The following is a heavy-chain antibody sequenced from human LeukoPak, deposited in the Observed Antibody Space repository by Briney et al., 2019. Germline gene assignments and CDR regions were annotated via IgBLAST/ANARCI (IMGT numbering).Heavy chain of an antibody. J-gene: IGHJ4*02. V-gene: IGHV5-51*01. D-gene: IGHD3-22*01. CDR3: ARTWGYYYDSSGYLHFDY. Sequence: GESLKISCKGSGYSFTGYWIGWVRQMPGKGLEWMGIIYPGDSDTRYSPSFQGQVTISADKSISTAYLQWSSLKASDTAMYYCARTWGYYYDSSGYLHFDYWGQGTLVTVSS. CDR1: GYSFTGYW. CDR2: IYPGDSDT.